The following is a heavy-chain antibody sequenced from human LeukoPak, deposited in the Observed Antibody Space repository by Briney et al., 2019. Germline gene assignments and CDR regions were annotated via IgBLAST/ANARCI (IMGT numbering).Heavy chain of an antibody. CDR3: ARHGGLYYDFWSGTEGVDY. V-gene: IGHV4-39*01. D-gene: IGHD3-3*01. J-gene: IGHJ4*02. Sequence: SETLSLTCTVSGGSISSSSYYWGWLRQPPGKGLEWIGSIYYSGSTYYNPSLKSRVTISVDTSKNQFSLKLSSVTAADTAVYYCARHGGLYYDFWSGTEGVDYWGQGTLVTVSS. CDR1: GGSISSSSYY. CDR2: IYYSGST.